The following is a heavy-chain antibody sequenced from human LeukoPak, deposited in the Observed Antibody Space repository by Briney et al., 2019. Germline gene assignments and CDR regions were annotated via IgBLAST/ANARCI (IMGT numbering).Heavy chain of an antibody. CDR2: IKEDGSKK. CDR1: GFTFSSHW. J-gene: IGHJ2*01. Sequence: GGSLRLSCAASGFTFSSHWMTWVRQAPGKGLEWVANIKEDGSKKNYVDSVKGRFTISRDNAKNSLYLQMNSLRAEDTALYYCAKSPRRVATIDWYFDLWGRGTLVTVSS. CDR3: AKSPRRVATIDWYFDL. D-gene: IGHD5-24*01. V-gene: IGHV3-7*03.